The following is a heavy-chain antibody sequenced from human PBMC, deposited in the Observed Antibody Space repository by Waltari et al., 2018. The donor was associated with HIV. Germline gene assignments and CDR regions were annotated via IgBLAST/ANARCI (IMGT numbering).Heavy chain of an antibody. D-gene: IGHD1-26*01. CDR3: ARTGSPISIVGATTLYTMNAFDI. CDR2: IIPILGIA. CDR1: GGTFSSYA. Sequence: QVQLVQSGAEVKKPGSSVKVSCKASGGTFSSYAISWVRQAPGQGLEWMGRIIPILGIANYAQKFQGRVTITADKSTSTAYMELSSLRSEDTAVYYCARTGSPISIVGATTLYTMNAFDIWGQGTMVTVSS. V-gene: IGHV1-69*04. J-gene: IGHJ3*02.